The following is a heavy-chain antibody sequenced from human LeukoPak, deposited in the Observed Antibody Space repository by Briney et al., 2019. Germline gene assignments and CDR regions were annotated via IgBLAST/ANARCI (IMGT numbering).Heavy chain of an antibody. D-gene: IGHD1/OR15-1a*01. J-gene: IGHJ4*02. Sequence: GGSLRLSCAASGFTFSSYAMSWVRQAPGKGLEWVSAISGNGGSTYYADSVKGRFTISRDNSKNTLYLQMNSLRAEDTAVYYCAKDPEHGYYFDYGGQGTLVTVSS. V-gene: IGHV3-23*01. CDR2: ISGNGGST. CDR1: GFTFSSYA. CDR3: AKDPEHGYYFDY.